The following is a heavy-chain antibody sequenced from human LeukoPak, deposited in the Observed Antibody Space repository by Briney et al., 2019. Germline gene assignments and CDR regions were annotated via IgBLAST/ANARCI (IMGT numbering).Heavy chain of an antibody. D-gene: IGHD2-15*01. V-gene: IGHV4-34*01. CDR3: ARGRRIVVVVAATGRANYYMDV. J-gene: IGHJ6*03. CDR2: INHSGST. Sequence: SETLSLTCAVYGGSFSGYYWSWIRQPPGKGLEWIGEINHSGSTNYNPSLKSRVTISVDTSKNQFSLKLSSVTAADTAVYYCARGRRIVVVVAATGRANYYMDVWGKGTTVTVSS. CDR1: GGSFSGYY.